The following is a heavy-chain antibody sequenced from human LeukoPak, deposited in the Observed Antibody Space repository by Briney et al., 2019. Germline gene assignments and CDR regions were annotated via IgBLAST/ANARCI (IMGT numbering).Heavy chain of an antibody. CDR1: GFTFSSYS. Sequence: GGSLRLSCAASGFTFSSYSMNWVRQAPGKGLEWVSSISSSSSSYIYYADSVKGRFTISRDNAKNSLYLQMNSLRAEDTAVYYCARASNALVAIDAFDIWGQGTMVPVSS. V-gene: IGHV3-21*01. CDR2: ISSSSSSYI. CDR3: ARASNALVAIDAFDI. D-gene: IGHD2-8*02. J-gene: IGHJ3*02.